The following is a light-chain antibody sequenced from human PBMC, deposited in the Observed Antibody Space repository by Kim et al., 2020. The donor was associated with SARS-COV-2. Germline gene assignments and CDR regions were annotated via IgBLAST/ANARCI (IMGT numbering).Light chain of an antibody. J-gene: IGLJ2*01. V-gene: IGLV2-23*02. CDR3: CSYAGNFILV. CDR1: TRDIGNYNL. Sequence: QSALTQPASVSGSPGQSITISCTGTTRDIGNYNLVSWYQQYPGKAPKLIIYEVNKRPSGLSHRFSGSKSGNTASLTISGLQAEDEADYYCCSYAGNFILVFGGGTQLTVL. CDR2: EVN.